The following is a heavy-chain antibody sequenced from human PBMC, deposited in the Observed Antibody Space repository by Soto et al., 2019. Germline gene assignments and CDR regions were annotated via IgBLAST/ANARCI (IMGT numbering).Heavy chain of an antibody. CDR1: GFTFSSYA. CDR2: ISYDGRNK. Sequence: QVQLVESGGGVVQPGRSLRLSCAASGFTFSSYAMHWVRQAPGKGLEWVAVISYDGRNKYYADSVKGRFTIPRDNSKNTLYLQMNSLRAEDTAVYYCARDYSPWVPASYYFDYWGQGTLVTVSS. CDR3: ARDYSPWVPASYYFDY. V-gene: IGHV3-30-3*01. J-gene: IGHJ4*02. D-gene: IGHD2-21*01.